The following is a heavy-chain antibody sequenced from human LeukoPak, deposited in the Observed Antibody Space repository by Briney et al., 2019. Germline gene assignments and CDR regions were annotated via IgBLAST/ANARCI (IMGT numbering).Heavy chain of an antibody. CDR3: ARESPGGRYFDY. V-gene: IGHV4-34*01. J-gene: IGHJ4*02. Sequence: SETLSLTCAVYGGSFSGYYWSWIRQPPGKGLEWIGEINHSGSTNYNPSLKSRVTISVDTSKNQFSLKLSSVTAADTAVYYCARESPGGRYFDYWGQGTLVTVSS. D-gene: IGHD3-9*01. CDR2: INHSGST. CDR1: GGSFSGYY.